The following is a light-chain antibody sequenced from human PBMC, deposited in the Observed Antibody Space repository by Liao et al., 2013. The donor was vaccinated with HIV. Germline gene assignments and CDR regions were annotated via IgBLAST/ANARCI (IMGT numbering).Light chain of an antibody. CDR3: QVWDRKTGAS. V-gene: IGLV3-1*01. CDR1: KLGDKY. CDR2: QDS. J-gene: IGLJ1*01. Sequence: SYELTQAPSVSVSPGQTASITCSGDKLGDKYACWYQQKPGQSPVLVIYQDSKRPSGIPERFSGSNSGNTATLTISGTQAMDEADYYCQVWDRKTGASFGAGTKVTVL.